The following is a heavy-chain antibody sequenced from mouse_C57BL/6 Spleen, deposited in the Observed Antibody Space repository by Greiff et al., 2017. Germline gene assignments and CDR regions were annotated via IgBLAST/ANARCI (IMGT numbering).Heavy chain of an antibody. CDR2: IYPRDGST. Sequence: VQVVESGPELVKPGASVKLSCKASGYTFTSYDINWVKQRPGQGLEWIGWIYPRDGSTKYNEKFKGKATLTVDTSSSTAYMELHSLTSEDSAVYFCARRDYDEGAWFAYWGQGTLVTVSA. J-gene: IGHJ3*01. CDR1: GYTFTSYD. CDR3: ARRDYDEGAWFAY. D-gene: IGHD2-4*01. V-gene: IGHV1-85*01.